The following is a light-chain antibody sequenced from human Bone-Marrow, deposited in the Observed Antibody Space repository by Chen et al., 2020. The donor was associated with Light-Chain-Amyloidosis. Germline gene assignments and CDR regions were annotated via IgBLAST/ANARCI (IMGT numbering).Light chain of an antibody. Sequence: EIVMTQSPATLSVSPGERVTLSCRASQSVSNKLAWYQQKPGQAPRLLIFAASTRAAVIPARFSGSRSGTEFTHTISSLQSEDFAVYYCQQYNNWPLFSFGPGTKVDIK. CDR2: AAS. CDR3: QQYNNWPLFS. V-gene: IGKV3D-15*01. J-gene: IGKJ3*01. CDR1: QSVSNK.